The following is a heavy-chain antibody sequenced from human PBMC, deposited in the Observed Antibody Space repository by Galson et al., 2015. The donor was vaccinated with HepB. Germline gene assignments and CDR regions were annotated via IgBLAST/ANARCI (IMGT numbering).Heavy chain of an antibody. J-gene: IGHJ6*02. CDR3: ARDLEEANYGMDV. Sequence: SLRLSCAASGFTFSSYAMHWVRQAPGKGLEWVAVISYDGSNKYYADSVKGRFTISRDNSKNTLYLQMNSLRAEDTAVYYCARDLEEANYGMDVWGQGTTVTVSS. CDR1: GFTFSSYA. V-gene: IGHV3-30-3*01. D-gene: IGHD5-24*01. CDR2: ISYDGSNK.